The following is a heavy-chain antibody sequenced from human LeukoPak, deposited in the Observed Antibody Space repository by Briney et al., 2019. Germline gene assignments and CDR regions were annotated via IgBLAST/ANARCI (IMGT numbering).Heavy chain of an antibody. V-gene: IGHV1-8*02. CDR1: GYTFTSYY. D-gene: IGHD5-24*01. CDR3: ARATPGGLHGYSFDY. J-gene: IGHJ4*02. CDR2: MNPNSGNT. Sequence: ASVKVSCKASGYTFTSYYMHWVRQAPGQGLEWMGWMNPNSGNTGFAQKFQDRVSMTRDTSINTAYMELTSLRSGDTAVYYCARATPGGLHGYSFDYCGPGTVVTV.